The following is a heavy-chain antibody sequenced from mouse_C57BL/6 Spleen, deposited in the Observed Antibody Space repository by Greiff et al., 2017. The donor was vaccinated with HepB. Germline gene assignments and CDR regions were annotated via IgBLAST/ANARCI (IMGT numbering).Heavy chain of an antibody. CDR2: INPSSGYT. Sequence: VQVVESGAELAKPGASVKLSCKASGYTFTSYWMHWVKQRPGQGLEWIGYINPSSGYTKYNQKFKDKATLTADKSSSTAYMQLSSLTYEDSAVYYCARIDYYGSSYVDYWGQGTTLTVSS. CDR1: GYTFTSYW. D-gene: IGHD1-1*01. J-gene: IGHJ2*01. V-gene: IGHV1-7*01. CDR3: ARIDYYGSSYVDY.